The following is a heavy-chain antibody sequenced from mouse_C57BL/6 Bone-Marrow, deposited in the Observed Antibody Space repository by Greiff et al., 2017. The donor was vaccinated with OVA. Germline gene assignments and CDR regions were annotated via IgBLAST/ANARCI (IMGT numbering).Heavy chain of an antibody. Sequence: VQLQQPGAELVRPGTSVKLSCKASGYTFTSYWMHWVKQRPGQGLEWIGVIDPSDSYTNYNQKFKGKATLTVDTSSSTAYMQLSSLTSEDSAVYNCARIYYFDYSGQSTTLTVSS. CDR1: GYTFTSYW. CDR3: ARIYYFDY. V-gene: IGHV1-59*01. J-gene: IGHJ2*01. CDR2: IDPSDSYT.